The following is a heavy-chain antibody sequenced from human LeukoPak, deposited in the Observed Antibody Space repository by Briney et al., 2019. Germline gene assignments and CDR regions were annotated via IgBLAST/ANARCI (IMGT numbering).Heavy chain of an antibody. CDR2: ISTSRTNT. Sequence: GGSLRLSCPASGFTFSSYGMSWVRQAPRKGLEWVSAISTSRTNTYYEDSVKGRFTISRDNSKNTLYLQMNSLRAEDTAVYYCAKSSIFYDSSGYYVGEKYYFDYWGQGTLVTVPS. V-gene: IGHV3-23*01. J-gene: IGHJ4*02. CDR3: AKSSIFYDSSGYYVGEKYYFDY. D-gene: IGHD3-22*01. CDR1: GFTFSSYG.